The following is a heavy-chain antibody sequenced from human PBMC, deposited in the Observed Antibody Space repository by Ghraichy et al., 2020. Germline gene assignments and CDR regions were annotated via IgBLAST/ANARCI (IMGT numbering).Heavy chain of an antibody. CDR3: AREGRKYSSSWYYYGMDV. CDR2: INHSGST. D-gene: IGHD6-13*01. J-gene: IGHJ6*02. Sequence: TLSLTCAVYVGSFSGYYWSWIRQPPGKGLEWIGEINHSGSTNYNPSLKSRVTISVDTSKNQFSLKLSSVTAADTAVYYCAREGRKYSSSWYYYGMDVWGQGTTVTVSS. V-gene: IGHV4-34*01. CDR1: VGSFSGYY.